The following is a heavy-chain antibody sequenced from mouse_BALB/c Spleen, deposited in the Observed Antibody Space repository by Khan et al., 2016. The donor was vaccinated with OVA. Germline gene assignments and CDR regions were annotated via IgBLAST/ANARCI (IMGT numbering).Heavy chain of an antibody. J-gene: IGHJ3*01. CDR2: LTSGGSF. CDR3: ERAGGGFEN. D-gene: IGHD1-1*02. V-gene: IGHV3-6*02. Sequence: EVQLQESGPGLVKLSQSLSLTCSVTGYSITSGYFWNWIRQFPGNKLEWMGYLTSGGSFNYNPSLKHRISITRDPSTNPFFLPLTSLTTEDTATYYCERAGGGFENWGQGTKVT. CDR1: GYSITSGYF.